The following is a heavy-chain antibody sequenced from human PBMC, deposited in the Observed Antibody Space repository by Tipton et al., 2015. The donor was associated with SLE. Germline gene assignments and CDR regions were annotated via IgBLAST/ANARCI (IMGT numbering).Heavy chain of an antibody. CDR3: ARQGEFSHSTGFWFDP. D-gene: IGHD3-16*01. V-gene: IGHV4-59*08. Sequence: TLSLTCSVSSGSISSYYWSWIRQPPGKGLEWIGYIYYSGSTNYNPSLRSRVTISVDTSNNQFSLRLRSVTAADTAVYYCARQGEFSHSTGFWFDPWGQGTPVTVSS. CDR2: IYYSGST. J-gene: IGHJ5*02. CDR1: SGSISSYY.